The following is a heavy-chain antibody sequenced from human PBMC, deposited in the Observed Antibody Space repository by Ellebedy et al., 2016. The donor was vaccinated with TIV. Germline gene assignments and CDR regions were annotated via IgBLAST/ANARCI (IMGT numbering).Heavy chain of an antibody. J-gene: IGHJ2*01. V-gene: IGHV1-8*01. D-gene: IGHD6-19*01. CDR3: ARGPRAVAGIPYWYFDL. CDR1: RYTFTNYD. CDR2: RNPNSGNT. Sequence: AASVKVSCKASRYTFTNYDMNWVRQATGQGLEWMGWRNPNSGNTGYAQTFQGRVTITRSTAISTAYMELSSLRSEDTAVYYCARGPRAVAGIPYWYFDLWGRGTLVTVSS.